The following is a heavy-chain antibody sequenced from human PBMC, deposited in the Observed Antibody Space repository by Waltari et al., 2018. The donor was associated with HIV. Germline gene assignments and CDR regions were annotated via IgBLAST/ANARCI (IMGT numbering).Heavy chain of an antibody. V-gene: IGHV3-30-3*01. J-gene: IGHJ3*02. D-gene: IGHD3-22*01. Sequence: QDQLVESGGGVVQPGRSLRLSCAASGFPFSRYAMHWVRQAPGKGLGCGAVMSFDGSRSYYAYALKGRFTISKDNPKSTLYLQMKSLITEDTAVYFCARDSLYSDSSGYYFRPFDMCGQGTMVTVSS. CDR1: GFPFSRYA. CDR3: ARDSLYSDSSGYYFRPFDM. CDR2: MSFDGSRS.